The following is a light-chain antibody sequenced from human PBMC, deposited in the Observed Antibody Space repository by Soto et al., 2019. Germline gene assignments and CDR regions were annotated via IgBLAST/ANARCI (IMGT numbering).Light chain of an antibody. CDR1: QSVSSSY. J-gene: IGKJ1*01. V-gene: IGKV3D-20*02. CDR3: HQRKSWPRT. Sequence: EIVLTQSPGTLSLSPGERATLSCRASQSVSSSYLAWYQQKHGQAPRLLIYGASSRATGIPDRFSGSGSGTDFTLTISRLEPEDFAVYYCHQRKSWPRTFGQGTKVDIK. CDR2: GAS.